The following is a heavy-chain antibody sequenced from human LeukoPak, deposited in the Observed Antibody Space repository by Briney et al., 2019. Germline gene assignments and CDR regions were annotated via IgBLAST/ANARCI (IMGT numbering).Heavy chain of an antibody. D-gene: IGHD3-22*01. Sequence: SQTLSLTCAISGDNVSNNSAAWSWIRQSPSRGLEWLGRTYYRSKWYSDYAVSVKSRITINPDTSKNQFSLQLNSVTPEDTAVYYCARDRSPHHQYDTPTGGYYYYFYMDVWGKGTTVTVSS. CDR3: ARDRSPHHQYDTPTGGYYYYFYMDV. V-gene: IGHV6-1*01. CDR1: GDNVSNNSAA. J-gene: IGHJ6*03. CDR2: TYYRSKWYS.